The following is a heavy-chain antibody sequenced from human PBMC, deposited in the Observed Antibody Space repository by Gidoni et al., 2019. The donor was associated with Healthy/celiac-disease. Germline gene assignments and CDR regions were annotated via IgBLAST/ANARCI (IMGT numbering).Heavy chain of an antibody. V-gene: IGHV3-21*01. D-gene: IGHD5-12*01. CDR3: AREVDGVSGRDAFDI. Sequence: EVQLVESGGGLVKPGGSLRLSCAASGFTFSSYSMNWVRQAPGKGLEWVSSISSSSSYIYYADSVKGRFTISRDNAKNSLYLQMNSLRAEDTAVYYCAREVDGVSGRDAFDIWGQGTMVTVSS. CDR2: ISSSSSYI. CDR1: GFTFSSYS. J-gene: IGHJ3*02.